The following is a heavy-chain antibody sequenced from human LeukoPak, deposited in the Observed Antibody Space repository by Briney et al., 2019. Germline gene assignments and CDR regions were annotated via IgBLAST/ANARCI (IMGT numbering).Heavy chain of an antibody. CDR2: ISSSSSYT. Sequence: EGSLRLSCAASGFTFSDYYMSWIRQAPGKGLEWVSYISSSSSYTNYADSVKGRFTISRDNAKNSLYLQMNSLRAEDTAVYYCARDLREFDSSGYYLDYWGQGTLVTVSS. V-gene: IGHV3-11*06. D-gene: IGHD3-22*01. CDR3: ARDLREFDSSGYYLDY. J-gene: IGHJ4*02. CDR1: GFTFSDYY.